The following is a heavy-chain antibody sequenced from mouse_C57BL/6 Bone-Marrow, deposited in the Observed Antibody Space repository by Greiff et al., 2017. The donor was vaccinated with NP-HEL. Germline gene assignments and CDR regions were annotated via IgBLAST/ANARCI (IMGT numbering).Heavy chain of an antibody. V-gene: IGHV1-81*01. Sequence: QVQLQQSGAELARPGASVKLSCKASGYTFTSYGISWVKQRTGQGLEWIGEIYPRSGNTYYNQKFKGKATLTVDTSSSTAYMQLSSLTSEDSAVYYCARERNWGQGTTLTVSS. CDR2: IYPRSGNT. J-gene: IGHJ2*01. CDR1: GYTFTSYG. CDR3: ARERN.